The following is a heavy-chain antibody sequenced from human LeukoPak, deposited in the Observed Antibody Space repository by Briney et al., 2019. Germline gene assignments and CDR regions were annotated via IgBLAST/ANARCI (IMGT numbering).Heavy chain of an antibody. D-gene: IGHD5-18*01. CDR1: GYTLTELS. CDR2: FDPEDGET. CDR3: ATFKYSYGYIDY. V-gene: IGHV1-24*01. J-gene: IGHJ4*02. Sequence: ASVKVSCKVSGYTLTELSMYWVRQAPGKGLEWMGGFDPEDGETIYAQKFQGRVTMTEDTSTDTAYMELSSLRSEDTAVYYCATFKYSYGYIDYWGQGTLVTVSS.